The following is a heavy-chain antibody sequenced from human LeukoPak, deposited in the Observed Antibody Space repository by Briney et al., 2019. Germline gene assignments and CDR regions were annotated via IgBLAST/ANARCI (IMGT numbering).Heavy chain of an antibody. V-gene: IGHV4-34*01. Sequence: PSETLSLTCAVYGGSFSGYYWSGIRQPPGKGLEWIGEINHSGSTNYNPSLKSRVTISVDTSKNQFSLKLSSVTAADTAVYYCARYASPSSGAFDIWGQGTMVTVSS. D-gene: IGHD3-10*01. CDR3: ARYASPSSGAFDI. CDR2: INHSGST. CDR1: GGSFSGYY. J-gene: IGHJ3*02.